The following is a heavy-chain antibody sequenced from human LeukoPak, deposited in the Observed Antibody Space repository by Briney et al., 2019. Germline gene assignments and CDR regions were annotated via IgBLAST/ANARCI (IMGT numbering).Heavy chain of an antibody. D-gene: IGHD5-12*01. CDR1: GFNFNFYA. CDR3: AGIITTIMDY. CDR2: ISRSGSNI. J-gene: IGHJ4*02. V-gene: IGHV3-48*03. Sequence: GGSLRLTCAASGFNFNFYAMHWVRQAPGKGLEWVSYISRSGSNIYYADSVKGRFTISRDNAKNSLYLQMNSLRADDTAVYYCAGIITTIMDYWGQGTLVTVSS.